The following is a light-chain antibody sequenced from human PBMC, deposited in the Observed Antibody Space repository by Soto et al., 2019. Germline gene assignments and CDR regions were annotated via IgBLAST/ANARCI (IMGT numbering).Light chain of an antibody. V-gene: IGKV3D-20*02. J-gene: IGKJ4*01. CDR2: GAS. CDR3: QQRNNWPPVT. Sequence: EIVLTQSPVTLSLSPGERATLSCRASQSVSSNYLARYQQKPGQAPRLLIYGASSRATGIPDRFTGSGSGTDFALTISRLEPEDFGVYYCQQRNNWPPVTFGGGTKVDIK. CDR1: QSVSSNY.